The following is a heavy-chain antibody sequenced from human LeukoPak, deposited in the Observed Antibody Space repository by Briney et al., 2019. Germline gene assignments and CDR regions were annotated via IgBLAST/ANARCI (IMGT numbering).Heavy chain of an antibody. Sequence: SETLSLTCTVSFGSINSYYWSWVRQTPGKGLEWIGHMYGSGSTKYNPSLKRRVTLSVDTSKNQFSLKLSSVTAADTAVYYCAREGTSGTHLNWFDPWGQGTLVTVSS. CDR3: AREGTSGTHLNWFDP. D-gene: IGHD1-1*01. CDR1: FGSINSYY. CDR2: MYGSGST. J-gene: IGHJ5*02. V-gene: IGHV4-59*01.